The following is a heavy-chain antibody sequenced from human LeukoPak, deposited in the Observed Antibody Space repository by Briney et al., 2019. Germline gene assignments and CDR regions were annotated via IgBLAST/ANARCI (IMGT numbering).Heavy chain of an antibody. V-gene: IGHV3-21*01. CDR1: GFTFSSYS. D-gene: IGHD3-10*01. CDR2: ISSSSSYI. J-gene: IGHJ4*02. Sequence: GGSLRLSCAASGFTFSSYSMNWVRQAPGKGLEWVSSISSSSSYIYYADSVKGRFTISRDNAKNSLYLQMSSPRAEDTAVYYCARDRADGSGGYWGQGTLVTVSS. CDR3: ARDRADGSGGY.